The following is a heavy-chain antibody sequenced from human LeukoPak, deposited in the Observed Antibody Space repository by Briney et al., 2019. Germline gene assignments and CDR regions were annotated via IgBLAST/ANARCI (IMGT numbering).Heavy chain of an antibody. Sequence: GGSLRLSCAASGFTLSSNYMSWVRQAPGKGLEWVSVIYSGGSTYYADSVKGRFTISRDNSKNTLYLQMNSLRAEDTAVYYCAKAPVRGAVTGYWGQGTLVTVSS. CDR3: AKAPVRGAVTGY. CDR1: GFTLSSNY. V-gene: IGHV3-66*01. J-gene: IGHJ4*02. CDR2: IYSGGST. D-gene: IGHD2-21*02.